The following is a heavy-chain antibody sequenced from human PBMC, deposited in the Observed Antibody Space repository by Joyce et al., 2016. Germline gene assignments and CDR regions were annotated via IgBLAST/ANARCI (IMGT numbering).Heavy chain of an antibody. CDR3: AHRRKSTLGNGCDM. CDR1: AFSLTTTGEA. CDR2: IYWDDDK. J-gene: IGHJ3*02. V-gene: IGHV2-5*02. D-gene: IGHD1-26*01. Sequence: QIALKESGPTVVKPTQTLTLTCTFSAFSLTTTGEAVGWFRQPPGEALEWLALIYWDDDKRYSPSLGNRVTITKDTSRNEVFLTVTNADPVDTATYYCAHRRKSTLGNGCDMWGPGTKVTVSS.